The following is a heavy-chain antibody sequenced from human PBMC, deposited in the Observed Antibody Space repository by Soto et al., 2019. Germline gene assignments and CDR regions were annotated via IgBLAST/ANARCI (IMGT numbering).Heavy chain of an antibody. J-gene: IGHJ6*02. Sequence: GGSLRLSCAASGFTFSSYWMHWVRHAPGKGLVWVSRINSDGSSTSYADSVKGRFTISRDNAKNTLYLQMNSLRAEDTAVYYCARGFRGENYYYYGMDVWGQGTTVTVSS. CDR1: GFTFSSYW. D-gene: IGHD3-10*01. CDR3: ARGFRGENYYYYGMDV. V-gene: IGHV3-74*01. CDR2: INSDGSST.